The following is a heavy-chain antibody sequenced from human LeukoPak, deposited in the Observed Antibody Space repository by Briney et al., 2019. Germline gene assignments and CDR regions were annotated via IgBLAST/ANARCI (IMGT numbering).Heavy chain of an antibody. D-gene: IGHD6-13*01. CDR3: AREWNSAAGTYDY. CDR2: IYYSGST. J-gene: IGHJ4*02. CDR1: DGSINSRSYY. Sequence: SETLSLACNVSDGSINSRSYYWGWIRQPPGKGLEWIGSIYYSGSTYYNPSLKSRVTISVDTSKNQFSLKLRSVTAADTAVYYCAREWNSAAGTYDYWGQGTLVTVSS. V-gene: IGHV4-39*07.